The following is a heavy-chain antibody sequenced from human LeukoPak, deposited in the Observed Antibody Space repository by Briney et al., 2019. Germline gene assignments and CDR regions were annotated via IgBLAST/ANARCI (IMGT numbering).Heavy chain of an antibody. CDR3: ATVYMVRGVIIGYFDY. Sequence: ASVKVSCKVSGYTLTELSMHWVRQAPGKGLEWMGGFDPEDGETIYAQKFQGRVTMTEDTSTDTAYMELSSLRSEDTAVYYCATVYMVRGVIIGYFDYWGQGTLVTVSS. V-gene: IGHV1-24*01. CDR2: FDPEDGET. CDR1: GYTLTELS. D-gene: IGHD3-10*01. J-gene: IGHJ4*02.